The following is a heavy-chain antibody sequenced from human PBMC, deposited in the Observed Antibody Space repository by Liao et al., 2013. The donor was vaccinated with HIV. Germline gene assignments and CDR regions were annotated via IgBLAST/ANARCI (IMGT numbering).Heavy chain of an antibody. Sequence: QVQLQESGSGLVEPSQTLSLTCTVSGASLSYGGYSWSWIRQTPGKGLEWIGYFYHSGTTFYNPSLMSRVSISVDRSRNQFSLRLTSVTAADTAVYYCAARITISGVAIPHALDVWGQGTMVAVSS. D-gene: IGHD3-3*01. J-gene: IGHJ3*01. CDR2: FYHSGTT. CDR1: GASLSYGGYS. V-gene: IGHV4-30-2*01. CDR3: AARITISGVAIPHALDV.